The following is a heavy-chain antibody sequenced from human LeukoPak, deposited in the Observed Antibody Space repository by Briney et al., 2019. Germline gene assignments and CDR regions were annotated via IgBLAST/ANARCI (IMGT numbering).Heavy chain of an antibody. V-gene: IGHV3-30*04. D-gene: IGHD3-16*01. CDR1: GFTFSSYA. Sequence: PGRSLRLSCAASGFTFSSYAMHWVRQAPGKGLEWVAVISYDGSNKYYADSVKGRFTISRDNSKNTLYLQMNSLRAEDTAVHYCARGDDYGDYWGQGTLVTVSS. CDR2: ISYDGSNK. CDR3: ARGDDYGDY. J-gene: IGHJ4*02.